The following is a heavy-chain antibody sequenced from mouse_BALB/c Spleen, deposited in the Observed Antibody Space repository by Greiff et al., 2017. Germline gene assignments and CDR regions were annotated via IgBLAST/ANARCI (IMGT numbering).Heavy chain of an antibody. Sequence: DVQLVESGGGLVKPGGSLKLSCAASGFTFSSYAMSWVRQTPEKRLEWVATISSGGSYTYYPDSVKGRFTISRDNAKNTLYLQMSSLRSEDTAMYYCATITTVVGWGQGTLVTVSA. CDR2: ISSGGSYT. CDR3: ATITTVVG. CDR1: GFTFSSYA. V-gene: IGHV5-9-3*01. J-gene: IGHJ3*01. D-gene: IGHD1-1*01.